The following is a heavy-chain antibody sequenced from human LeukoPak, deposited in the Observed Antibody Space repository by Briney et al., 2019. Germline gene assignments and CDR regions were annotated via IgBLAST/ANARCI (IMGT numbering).Heavy chain of an antibody. D-gene: IGHD1-26*01. V-gene: IGHV4-4*07. Sequence: PSETLSLTCAVSGGSISSYYWSWIRQPAGKGLEWIGRIYTSGSTNYNPSLKSRVTMSVDTSKNQFSLKLSSVTAADTAVYYCARDNSGSYYSLYAFDIWGQGTMVTVSS. CDR3: ARDNSGSYYSLYAFDI. CDR2: IYTSGST. J-gene: IGHJ3*02. CDR1: GGSISSYY.